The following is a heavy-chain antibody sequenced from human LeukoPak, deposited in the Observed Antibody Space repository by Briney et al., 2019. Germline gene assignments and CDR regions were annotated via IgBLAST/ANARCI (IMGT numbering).Heavy chain of an antibody. V-gene: IGHV3-23*01. J-gene: IGHJ5*02. D-gene: IGHD6-13*01. Sequence: GGSLRLSCAASGFTFSSYAMSWVRQAPGKGLEWVSAISGSGGSTYYADSVKGRFTISRDNSKNTLYLQMNSLRAEDTAVYYCAKALHYSSCWGGSWFDPWGQGTLVTVSS. CDR2: ISGSGGST. CDR3: AKALHYSSCWGGSWFDP. CDR1: GFTFSSYA.